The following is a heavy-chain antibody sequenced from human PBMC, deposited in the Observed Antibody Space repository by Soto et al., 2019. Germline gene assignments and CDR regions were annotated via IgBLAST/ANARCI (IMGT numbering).Heavy chain of an antibody. D-gene: IGHD1-26*01. V-gene: IGHV3-23*01. Sequence: EVQLLESGGGLVQPGGSLRLSCAASGFPFSTSAMNWVRQAPGKGLEWVSIISASSDAAYYAESVKGRFASSRDNSKNTLYLQMKSPRAEDTAVDYCAKYSGSYPVYNGLSLWGQGTTVTVS. CDR1: GFPFSTSA. J-gene: IGHJ6*02. CDR2: ISASSDAA. CDR3: AKYSGSYPVYNGLSL.